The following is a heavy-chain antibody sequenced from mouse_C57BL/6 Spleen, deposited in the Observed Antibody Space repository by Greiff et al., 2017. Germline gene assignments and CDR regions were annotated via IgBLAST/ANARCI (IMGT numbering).Heavy chain of an antibody. J-gene: IGHJ1*03. Sequence: EVKLEESGEGLVKPGGSLKLSCAASGFTFSSYAMSWVRQTPEKRLEWVAYISSGGDYIYYADTVKGRFTISRDNARNTLYLQMSSLKSEDTAMYYCTREATIVTHWYFDVWGTGTTVTVSS. V-gene: IGHV5-9-1*02. CDR3: TREATIVTHWYFDV. CDR1: GFTFSSYA. D-gene: IGHD2-5*01. CDR2: ISSGGDYI.